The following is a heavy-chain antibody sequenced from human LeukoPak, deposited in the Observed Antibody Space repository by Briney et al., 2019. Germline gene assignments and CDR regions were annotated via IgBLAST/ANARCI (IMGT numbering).Heavy chain of an antibody. Sequence: GGSLRLSCAASGFTFSSYGMHWVRQAPGKGLEWVAVISYDGSNKYYTDSVKGRLTISRDNSKNTLYLQMNSLRAEDTAIYYCAREGPRGNSQFDYWGQGTLVTVSS. CDR2: ISYDGSNK. CDR3: AREGPRGNSQFDY. J-gene: IGHJ4*02. V-gene: IGHV3-30*03. CDR1: GFTFSSYG. D-gene: IGHD2/OR15-2a*01.